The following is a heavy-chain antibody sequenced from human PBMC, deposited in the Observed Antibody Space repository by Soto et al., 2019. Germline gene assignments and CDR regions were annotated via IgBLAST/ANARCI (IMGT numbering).Heavy chain of an antibody. CDR2: ISGSGSST. CDR3: AKDIRYSSGWSFFDS. V-gene: IGHV3-23*01. J-gene: IGHJ4*02. CDR1: GFTFSSYA. Sequence: GGSLRLSCAASGFTFSSYAMSWVRQAPGKGLEWISAISGSGSSTYYADSVKGRFTISRDNSKNTLYLQMNSLSAEDTALYYCAKDIRYSSGWSFFDSWGQETLVTVSS. D-gene: IGHD6-19*01.